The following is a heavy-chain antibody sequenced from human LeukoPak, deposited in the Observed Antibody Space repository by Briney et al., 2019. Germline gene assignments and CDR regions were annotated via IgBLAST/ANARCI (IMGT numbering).Heavy chain of an antibody. J-gene: IGHJ4*02. D-gene: IGHD5-24*01. Sequence: GGSLRLSCAASGFTFSSYGMSWVRQAPGKGLEWVSSISGSGSGGSTYYADSVKGRITISRDNSKNTLYLQMNSLRVEDTAVYYCAKSGYNRFDYWGQGTLVTVSS. V-gene: IGHV3-23*01. CDR2: ISGSGSGGST. CDR3: AKSGYNRFDY. CDR1: GFTFSSYG.